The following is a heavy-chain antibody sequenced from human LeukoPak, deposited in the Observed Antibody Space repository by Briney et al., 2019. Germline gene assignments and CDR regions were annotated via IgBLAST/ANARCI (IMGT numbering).Heavy chain of an antibody. Sequence: ASVKVSCKASGGTFSSYAISWVRQAPGQGLEWMGGIIPIFGTANYAQKFQGRVTITADESTRTAYMELSSLRSEDTAVYYCARDLDRPNNNWFDPWGQGTLVTVSS. D-gene: IGHD1-1*01. CDR2: IIPIFGTA. CDR3: ARDLDRPNNNWFDP. J-gene: IGHJ5*02. V-gene: IGHV1-69*13. CDR1: GGTFSSYA.